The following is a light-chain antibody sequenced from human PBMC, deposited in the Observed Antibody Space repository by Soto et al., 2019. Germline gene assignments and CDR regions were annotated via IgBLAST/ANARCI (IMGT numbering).Light chain of an antibody. Sequence: DVVMTQSPLSLPVTLGQPASISCRSSQSLTYSDGNIYLTWFQQRPGQSPRRLIYKVSNRDSAVPDRFSGSGSDTDFTLKISRVEAEDVGVYYCMQGTHWPPTFGGGTKVEIK. CDR3: MQGTHWPPT. V-gene: IGKV2-30*01. CDR2: KVS. J-gene: IGKJ4*01. CDR1: QSLTYSDGNIY.